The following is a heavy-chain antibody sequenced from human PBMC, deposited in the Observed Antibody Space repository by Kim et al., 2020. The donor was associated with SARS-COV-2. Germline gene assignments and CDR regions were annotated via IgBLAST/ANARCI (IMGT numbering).Heavy chain of an antibody. CDR1: GGSISSYY. V-gene: IGHV4-59*01. CDR2: IYYSGST. Sequence: SETLSLTCTVSGGSISSYYWSWIRQPPGKELEWIGYIYYSGSTNYNPSLKRRVTISVDTSKNKFSLKLISVTAADTAVYYCARGGWPDSSGYYPADYWGQGTLVTVSS. D-gene: IGHD3-22*01. CDR3: ARGGWPDSSGYYPADY. J-gene: IGHJ4*02.